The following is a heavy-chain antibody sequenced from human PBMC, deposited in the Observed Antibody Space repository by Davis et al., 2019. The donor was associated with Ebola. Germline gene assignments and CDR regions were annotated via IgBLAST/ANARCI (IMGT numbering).Heavy chain of an antibody. Sequence: GESLKISCTASGFTFGDYAMSWVRQAPGKGPEWVGFIRSKAYGGTTEYAASVKGRFTISRDDSKSIAYLQMNSLKTEDTAVYYCTGYYDILTGYPRFDYWGQGTLVTVSS. CDR3: TGYYDILTGYPRFDY. D-gene: IGHD3-9*01. CDR1: GFTFGDYA. J-gene: IGHJ4*02. V-gene: IGHV3-49*04. CDR2: IRSKAYGGTT.